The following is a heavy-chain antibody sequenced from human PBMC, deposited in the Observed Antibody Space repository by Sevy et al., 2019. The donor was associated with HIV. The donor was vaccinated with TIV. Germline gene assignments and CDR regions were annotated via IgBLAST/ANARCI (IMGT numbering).Heavy chain of an antibody. V-gene: IGHV4-34*01. CDR3: ARCDFLEGYYYYGMDV. CDR1: GGSFSGYY. Sequence: SETLSLTCAVYGGSFSGYYWSWIRQPPGKGLEWIGEINHSGSTNYNPSLKSRVTISVDTSKNQFSLKLSSVTAADTAVYYCARCDFLEGYYYYGMDVWGQGTTVTVSS. CDR2: INHSGST. D-gene: IGHD3-3*01. J-gene: IGHJ6*02.